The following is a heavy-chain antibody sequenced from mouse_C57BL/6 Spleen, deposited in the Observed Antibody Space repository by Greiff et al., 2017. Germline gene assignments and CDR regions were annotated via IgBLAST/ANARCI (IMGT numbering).Heavy chain of an antibody. CDR2: ISSGGSYT. CDR1: GFTFSSYG. CDR3: ARPYSNYRYFDV. J-gene: IGHJ1*03. V-gene: IGHV5-6*01. Sequence: EVQVVESGGDLVKPGGSLKLSCAASGFTFSSYGMSWVRQTPDKRLEWVATISSGGSYTYYPDSVKGRFTISRGNAKTTLYLQMSSLKSEDTAMYYCARPYSNYRYFDVWGTGTTVTVSS. D-gene: IGHD2-5*01.